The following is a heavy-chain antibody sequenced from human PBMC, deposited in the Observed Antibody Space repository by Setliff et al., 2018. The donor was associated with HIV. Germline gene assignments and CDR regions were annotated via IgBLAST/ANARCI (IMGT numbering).Heavy chain of an antibody. CDR3: ARDRVESLWFGDLNYMDV. CDR2: IWDDGSDK. Sequence: SLRLSCAASGFTFSTYGMHWVRQAPGKGLEWVALIWDDGSDKYYADSVKGRFTIYRDNSKKIIYLQMNSLRAEDTAVYYCARDRVESLWFGDLNYMDVWGKGTTVTVSS. CDR1: GFTFSTYG. V-gene: IGHV3-33*01. J-gene: IGHJ6*03. D-gene: IGHD3-10*01.